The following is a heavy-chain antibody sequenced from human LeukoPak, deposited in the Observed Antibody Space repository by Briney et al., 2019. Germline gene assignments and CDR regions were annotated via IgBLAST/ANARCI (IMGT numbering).Heavy chain of an antibody. D-gene: IGHD2-15*01. Sequence: GGSLRLSCAASGFTFSDYYMSWIRQAPGKGLEWVSYISSSGSTIYYADSVKGRFTISRDNAKNSLYLQMNSLRAEDTAVYYCARDAEVVVPPGGWFDPWGQGTLVTVSS. V-gene: IGHV3-11*01. J-gene: IGHJ5*02. CDR3: ARDAEVVVPPGGWFDP. CDR1: GFTFSDYY. CDR2: ISSSGSTI.